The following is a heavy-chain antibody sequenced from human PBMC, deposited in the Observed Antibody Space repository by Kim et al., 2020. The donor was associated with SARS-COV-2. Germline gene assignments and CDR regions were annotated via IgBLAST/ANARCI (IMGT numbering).Heavy chain of an antibody. Sequence: GGSLRLSCAASGFTFSSYAMSWVRQAPGKGLEWVSVIYSGGSSTYYADSVKGRFTISRDNSKNTLYLQMNSLRAEDTAVYYCAKRSDFDWLLRCGSYFDYWGQGTLVTVSS. CDR2: IYSGGSST. CDR1: GFTFSSYA. V-gene: IGHV3-23*03. CDR3: AKRSDFDWLLRCGSYFDY. D-gene: IGHD3-9*01. J-gene: IGHJ4*02.